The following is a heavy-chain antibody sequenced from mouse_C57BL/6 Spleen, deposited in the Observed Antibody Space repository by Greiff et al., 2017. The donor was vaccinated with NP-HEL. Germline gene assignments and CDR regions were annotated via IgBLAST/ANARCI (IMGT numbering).Heavy chain of an antibody. J-gene: IGHJ2*01. D-gene: IGHD1-1*01. Sequence: QVQLKESGAELARPGASVKLSCKASGYTFTSYGISWVKQRTGQGLEWIGEIYPRSGNTYYNEKFKGKATLTADKSSSTAYMELRSLTSEDSAVYFCARYHITTVVENYCDYWGQGTTLTVSS. V-gene: IGHV1-81*01. CDR3: ARYHITTVVENYCDY. CDR2: IYPRSGNT. CDR1: GYTFTSYG.